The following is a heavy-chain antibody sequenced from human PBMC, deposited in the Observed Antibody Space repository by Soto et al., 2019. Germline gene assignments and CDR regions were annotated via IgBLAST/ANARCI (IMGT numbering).Heavy chain of an antibody. D-gene: IGHD4-17*01. J-gene: IGHJ4*02. V-gene: IGHV4-4*02. CDR2: IYHSGST. CDR3: AGGIDYGDSLYYFDY. Sequence: SETLSLTCAVSSGSISSSNWWSCVRQPPGKGLEWIGEIYHSGSTNYNPCLKSRVTRSVDKSKNQFSLKLSSVTAADTAVYYCAGGIDYGDSLYYFDYWGQGTLVTVSS. CDR1: SGSISSSNW.